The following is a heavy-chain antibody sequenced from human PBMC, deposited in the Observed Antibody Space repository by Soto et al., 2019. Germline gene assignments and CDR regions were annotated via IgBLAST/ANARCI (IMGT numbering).Heavy chain of an antibody. CDR1: GFSLSTRGMC. V-gene: IGHV2-70*11. J-gene: IGHJ3*01. Sequence: SGLTLVNPTQTLTLTCTFSGFSLSTRGMCVSWIRQPPGKALEWLARIDWDDDKYYSTSLKTRLTISKDTSKNQVVLTMTNMDPVDTVTYYCARSTTVVTPHNDACDVWGQGTMVTVSS. CDR2: IDWDDDK. CDR3: ARSTTVVTPHNDACDV. D-gene: IGHD4-17*01.